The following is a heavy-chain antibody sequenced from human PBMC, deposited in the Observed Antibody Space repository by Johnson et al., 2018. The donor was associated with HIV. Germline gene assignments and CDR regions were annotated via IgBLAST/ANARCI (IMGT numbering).Heavy chain of an antibody. Sequence: VQLVESGGGVVQPGRSLRLSCAAPEFTFGRFSLHCVRQPPGKGLEWVANIKQDGSEKYYVDSVKGRLTISRDNAKNTLYLQMNSLRAEDTAVYYCAKAPLSGYEDAFDIWGQGTMVTVSS. CDR2: IKQDGSEK. CDR1: EFTFGRFS. V-gene: IGHV3-7*01. D-gene: IGHD3-22*01. J-gene: IGHJ3*02. CDR3: AKAPLSGYEDAFDI.